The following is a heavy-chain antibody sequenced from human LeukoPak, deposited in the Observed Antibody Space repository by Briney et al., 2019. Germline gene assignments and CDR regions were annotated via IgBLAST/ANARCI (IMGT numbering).Heavy chain of an antibody. J-gene: IGHJ4*02. Sequence: SETLSLTCAVYGGSFSGYYWSWIRQPPGKGLEWIGEINHSGSTNYNPSLKSRVTISVDTSKNQFSLKLSSVTAADTAVCYCARPRGYDYDCWGQGTLVTVSS. CDR1: GGSFSGYY. CDR3: ARPRGYDYDC. V-gene: IGHV4-34*01. CDR2: INHSGST. D-gene: IGHD5-12*01.